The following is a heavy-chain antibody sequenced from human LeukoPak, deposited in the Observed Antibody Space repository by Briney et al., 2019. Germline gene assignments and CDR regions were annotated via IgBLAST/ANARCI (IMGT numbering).Heavy chain of an antibody. CDR1: GFTFDDYA. CDR2: ISGSGGST. V-gene: IGHV3-23*01. D-gene: IGHD3-10*01. CDR3: AKTYGSGRVWGAFDI. Sequence: GRSLRLSCAASGFTFDDYAMHWVRQAPGKGLEWVSAISGSGGSTYYADSVKGRFTISRDNSKNTLYLQMNSLRAEDTAVYYCAKTYGSGRVWGAFDIWGQGTMVTVSS. J-gene: IGHJ3*02.